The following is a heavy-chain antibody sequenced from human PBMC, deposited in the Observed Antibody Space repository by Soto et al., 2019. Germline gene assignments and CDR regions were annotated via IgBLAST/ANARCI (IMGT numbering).Heavy chain of an antibody. D-gene: IGHD1-1*01. J-gene: IGHJ4*02. CDR3: ASLDPVDY. CDR1: GFTFSSYG. V-gene: IGHV3-30*03. Sequence: GGSLRLSCAASGFTFSSYGMHWVRQAPGKGLEWVAVISYDGSNKYYADSVKGRFTISRDNSKNTLYLQMNSLRAEDTAVYYCASLDPVDYWGQGTLVTVSS. CDR2: ISYDGSNK.